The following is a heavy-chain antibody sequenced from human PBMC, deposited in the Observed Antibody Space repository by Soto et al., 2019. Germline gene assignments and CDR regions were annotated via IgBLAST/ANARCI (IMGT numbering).Heavy chain of an antibody. V-gene: IGHV3-7*03. D-gene: IGHD2-21*01. CDR3: ARESLVKSIPTYLYFYYAMDV. CDR2: IKPDGSEE. CDR1: GFTFNMYA. J-gene: IGHJ6*02. Sequence: GGSLRLSCAASGFTFNMYAMSWVRQAPGKGLEWVANIKPDGSEEYYASSLKGRFTISRDNAKNSLYLQMSSLTADDTAVYYCARESLVKSIPTYLYFYYAMDVWGLGTTVTVSS.